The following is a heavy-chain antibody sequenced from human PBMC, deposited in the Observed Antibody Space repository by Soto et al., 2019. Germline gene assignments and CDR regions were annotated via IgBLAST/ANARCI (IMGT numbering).Heavy chain of an antibody. CDR1: GGSISSGDYY. Sequence: QVQLQESGPGLVKPSQTLSLTCTVSGGSISSGDYYWSWIRQPPGKGLEWIGYIYYSGSTYYNPSLKSRVTTSVATSKNQFSLKLRSVTAADTAVYYCAALGCRHTWGYYYYYGMDVWGQGTTVTVSS. CDR2: IYYSGST. V-gene: IGHV4-30-4*01. D-gene: IGHD2-8*01. CDR3: AALGCRHTWGYYYYYGMDV. J-gene: IGHJ6*02.